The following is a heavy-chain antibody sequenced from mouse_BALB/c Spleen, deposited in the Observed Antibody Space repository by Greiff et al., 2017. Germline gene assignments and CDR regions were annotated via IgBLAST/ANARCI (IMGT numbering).Heavy chain of an antibody. CDR1: GFTFTDYY. J-gene: IGHJ2*01. CDR3: ARDHPTGHFDY. V-gene: IGHV7-3*02. D-gene: IGHD4-1*02. Sequence: EVQLVESGGGLVQPGGSLRLSCATSGFTFTDYYMSWVRQPPGKALEWLGFIRNKANGYTTEYSASVKGRFTISRDNSQSILYLQMNTLRAEDSATYYCARDHPTGHFDYWGQGTTLTVSS. CDR2: IRNKANGYTT.